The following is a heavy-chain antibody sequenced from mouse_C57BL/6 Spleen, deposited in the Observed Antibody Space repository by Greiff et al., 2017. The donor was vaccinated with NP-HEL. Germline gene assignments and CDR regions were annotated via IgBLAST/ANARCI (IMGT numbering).Heavy chain of an antibody. CDR3: TRGGYDDVYAMDY. V-gene: IGHV1-15*01. D-gene: IGHD2-2*01. CDR2: IDPETGGT. Sequence: QVQLKQSGAELVRPGASVTLSCKASGYTFTDYEMHWVKQTPVHGLEWIGAIDPETGGTAYNQKFKGKAILTADKSSSTAYMELRSLTSEDSAVYYCTRGGYDDVYAMDYWGQGTSVTVSS. CDR1: GYTFTDYE. J-gene: IGHJ4*01.